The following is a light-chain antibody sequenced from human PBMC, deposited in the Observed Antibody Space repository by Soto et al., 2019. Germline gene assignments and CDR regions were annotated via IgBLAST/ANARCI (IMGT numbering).Light chain of an antibody. CDR3: GAWDDSLSGYV. CDR1: SSNIGSYT. Sequence: QSVLTQPPSASGTPGQRVTISCSGSSSNIGSYTVNWYQQLPGTAPQLLIYNDQRPSGVPDRFSGSKSGTSASLAISGLQSDDEADYYCGAWDDSLSGYVFGAGTKLTVL. V-gene: IGLV1-44*01. CDR2: ND. J-gene: IGLJ1*01.